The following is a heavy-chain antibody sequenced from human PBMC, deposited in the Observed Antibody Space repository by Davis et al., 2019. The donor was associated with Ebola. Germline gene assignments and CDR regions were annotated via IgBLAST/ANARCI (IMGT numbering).Heavy chain of an antibody. V-gene: IGHV4-39*01. D-gene: IGHD3-10*01. CDR1: GDSISTNTYS. Sequence: SETLSLTCIVSGDSISTNTYSWAWIRQPPGKGFEFIGTVSSDGISHYNPSLESRVDISIDTSKNQFSLKVNSMIATDTAIYYCVRHLRHESGQKRGFDYWGLGTLVTVSS. CDR2: VSSDGIS. CDR3: VRHLRHESGQKRGFDY. J-gene: IGHJ4*02.